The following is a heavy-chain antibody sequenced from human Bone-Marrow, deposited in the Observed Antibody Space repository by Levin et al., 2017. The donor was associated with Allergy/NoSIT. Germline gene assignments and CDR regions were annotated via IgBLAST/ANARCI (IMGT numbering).Heavy chain of an antibody. CDR3: ATEQQLTRWDSGDYMGYFDN. J-gene: IGHJ4*02. V-gene: IGHV3-15*04. D-gene: IGHD4-17*01. Sequence: GGSLRLSCAASGFSFSNAWMSWVRHAPGKGLQWVGRIETKTDGGTTDYAAFVEGRFTISRDDSLDTLYLQMNSLKTEDTAIYYCATEQQLTRWDSGDYMGYFDNWGQGTLVTVSS. CDR1: GFSFSNAW. CDR2: IETKTDGGTT.